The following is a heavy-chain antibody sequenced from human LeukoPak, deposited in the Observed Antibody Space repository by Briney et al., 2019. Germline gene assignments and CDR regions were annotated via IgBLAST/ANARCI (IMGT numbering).Heavy chain of an antibody. Sequence: ASVKVSCKASGYTFTSYGISWVRQAPGQGLEWMGWISAYNGNTNYAQKHQGRVTMTTDTSTSTAYMELRSLRSDDTAVYYCARWIPTAYSSRGYYGMDVWGKGTTVTVS. V-gene: IGHV1-18*04. CDR1: GYTFTSYG. CDR2: ISAYNGNT. J-gene: IGHJ6*04. CDR3: ARWIPTAYSSRGYYGMDV. D-gene: IGHD6-13*01.